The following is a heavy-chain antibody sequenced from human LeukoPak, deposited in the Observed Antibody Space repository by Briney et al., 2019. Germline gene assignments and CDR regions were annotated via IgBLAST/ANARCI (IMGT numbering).Heavy chain of an antibody. Sequence: KPSETLSLTCSVSGVSISSSNSYWGWIRQPPGKGLEWIGSIYYTGNTYYNASLKSRVTISVDTSKNQFSLKLSSVTAADTAVYYCARQGERRITMVRGLNARKRWFDPWGQGTLVTVSS. D-gene: IGHD3-10*01. CDR2: IYYTGNT. V-gene: IGHV4-39*01. J-gene: IGHJ5*02. CDR3: ARQGERRITMVRGLNARKRWFDP. CDR1: GVSISSSNSY.